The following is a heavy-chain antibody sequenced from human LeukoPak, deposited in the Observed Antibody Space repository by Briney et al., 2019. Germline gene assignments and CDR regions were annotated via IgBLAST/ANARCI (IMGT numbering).Heavy chain of an antibody. CDR2: INSGSDIV. CDR1: GFTFSDSY. Sequence: KPGGSLRLSCAASGFTFSDSYMAWIRQAPGRGLEWLSYINSGSDIVYYADSVRGRFTVSRDNAKNSLYLQMNSLRAEDTAVYYCASTWFGESQELWGQGTLVTVSS. J-gene: IGHJ4*02. V-gene: IGHV3-11*01. D-gene: IGHD3-10*01. CDR3: ASTWFGESQEL.